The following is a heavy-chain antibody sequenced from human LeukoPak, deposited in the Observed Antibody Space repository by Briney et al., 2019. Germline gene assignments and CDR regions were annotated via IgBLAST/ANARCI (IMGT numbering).Heavy chain of an antibody. J-gene: IGHJ3*02. CDR2: ISGSGGST. D-gene: IGHD7-27*01. V-gene: IGHV3-23*01. Sequence: GGSLRLSCAASGFTFSSYAMSWVRQAPGKGLEWVSAISGSGGSTYYADSVKGRFTISRDNSKNTLYLQMNSLRAEDTAVYYCAKDPVLGMDSGSAFDIWGQGTMVTVSS. CDR1: GFTFSSYA. CDR3: AKDPVLGMDSGSAFDI.